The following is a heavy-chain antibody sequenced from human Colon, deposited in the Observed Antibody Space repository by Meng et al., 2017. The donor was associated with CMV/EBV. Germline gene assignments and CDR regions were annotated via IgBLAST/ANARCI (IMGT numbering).Heavy chain of an antibody. CDR2: ISYDGSKK. CDR3: ARDKGTGAFDN. Sequence: LSLTCAASGFTFSSYAMHWLRQAPGKGLEWVAFISYDGSKKKYADSVTGRFTISRDTPKDTLYLEVNSLKTEDTAIYYCARDKGTGAFDNWGQGSLVTVSS. V-gene: IGHV3-30*04. D-gene: IGHD3/OR15-3a*01. J-gene: IGHJ4*02. CDR1: GFTFSSYA.